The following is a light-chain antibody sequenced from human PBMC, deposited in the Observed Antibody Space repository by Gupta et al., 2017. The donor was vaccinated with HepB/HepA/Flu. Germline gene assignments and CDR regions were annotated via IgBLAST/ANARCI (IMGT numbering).Light chain of an antibody. CDR3: QQSDSTPPT. Sequence: DIQMTQSPSYLSASVGDRVTITCRASQSISSYLHWYQQKPGKAPRLLMYSTSNLESGVPSRFSGSRPRTDFTLTISRLQPEDFATYYCQQSDSTPPTFGQGSKVEL. CDR1: QSISSY. V-gene: IGKV1-39*01. J-gene: IGKJ1*01. CDR2: STS.